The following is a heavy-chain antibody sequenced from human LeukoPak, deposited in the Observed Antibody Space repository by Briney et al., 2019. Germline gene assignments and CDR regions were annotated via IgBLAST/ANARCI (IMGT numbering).Heavy chain of an antibody. D-gene: IGHD6-19*01. CDR3: ARGLSYSSGWYSIGAFDI. Sequence: PGGSLRLSCAASGFTFSSYWMSWVRQAPGKGLEWVANIKEDGSEKYYVDSVKGRFTISRDNSKNTLYLQMNSLRAEDTAVYYCARGLSYSSGWYSIGAFDIWGQGTMVTVSS. CDR2: IKEDGSEK. CDR1: GFTFSSYW. J-gene: IGHJ3*02. V-gene: IGHV3-7*03.